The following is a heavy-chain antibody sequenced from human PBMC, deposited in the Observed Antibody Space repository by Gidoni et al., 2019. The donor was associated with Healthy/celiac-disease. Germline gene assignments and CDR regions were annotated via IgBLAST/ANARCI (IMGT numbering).Heavy chain of an antibody. Sequence: QVQLVQSGAEVKKPGASVKVSCKASGYTFTGYYMHWVRQAPGQGLEWMGWINPNSGGTNYAQKFQGRVTMTRDTSISTAYMELSRLRSDDTAVYYCARDPLGGYGSGSYYYFDYWGQGTLVTVSS. CDR1: GYTFTGYY. V-gene: IGHV1-2*02. D-gene: IGHD3-10*01. CDR2: INPNSGGT. CDR3: ARDPLGGYGSGSYYYFDY. J-gene: IGHJ4*02.